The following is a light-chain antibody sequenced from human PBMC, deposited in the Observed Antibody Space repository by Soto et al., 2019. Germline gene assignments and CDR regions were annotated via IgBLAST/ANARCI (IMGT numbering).Light chain of an antibody. CDR1: SSNIGSNY. Sequence: QAVVNQPPSASGTPGQRVTISCSGSSSNIGSNYVYWYQQLPGTAPKLLIYRNNQRPSGVPDRFSGSKSGTSASLAISGLRSEDEADYYCAAWDDSLSGVVFGGGTKLTVL. CDR3: AAWDDSLSGVV. V-gene: IGLV1-47*01. J-gene: IGLJ2*01. CDR2: RNN.